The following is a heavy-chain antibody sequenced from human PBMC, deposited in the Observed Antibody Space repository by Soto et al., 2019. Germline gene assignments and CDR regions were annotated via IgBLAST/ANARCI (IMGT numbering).Heavy chain of an antibody. Sequence: EVQLVESGGGLVQPGGSLRLSCAASGFTFSSYWMHWVRQAPGKGLVWVSRINSDGSSTSYADSVKGRFTISRDNAKNTLYLQMNSLRAEDTAVYYWAGGVVVTAMRAFDIWGQGTMVTVSS. J-gene: IGHJ3*02. D-gene: IGHD2-21*02. CDR1: GFTFSSYW. CDR3: AGGVVVTAMRAFDI. CDR2: INSDGSST. V-gene: IGHV3-74*01.